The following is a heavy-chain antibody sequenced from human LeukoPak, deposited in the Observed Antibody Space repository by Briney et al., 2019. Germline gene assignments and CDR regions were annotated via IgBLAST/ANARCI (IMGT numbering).Heavy chain of an antibody. Sequence: ASVKVSCKASGYTFTSYDINWVRQASGQGLEWMGWMNPNSGNTGYAQKFQGRVTMTRNTSISTAYMELSSLRSEDTAVYYCARAPIVYGVVYFDYWGQGTLVIVSS. CDR3: ARAPIVYGVVYFDY. D-gene: IGHD4-17*01. J-gene: IGHJ4*02. CDR1: GYTFTSYD. CDR2: MNPNSGNT. V-gene: IGHV1-8*01.